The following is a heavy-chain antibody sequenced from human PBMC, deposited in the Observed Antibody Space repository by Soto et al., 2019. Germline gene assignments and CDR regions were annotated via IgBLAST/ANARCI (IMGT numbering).Heavy chain of an antibody. CDR2: ISSSSSYI. V-gene: IGHV3-21*01. J-gene: IGHJ4*02. CDR1: GFTFSSYR. D-gene: IGHD6-13*01. Sequence: EVQLVESGGGLVKPGGSLRLSCAASGFTFSSYRMNWVRQAPGKGLEWVSSISSSSSYIYYADSVKGRFTISRDNAKNSLYLLRNSLRAEDTAVYYCAGDKSSSWYVSRGLDYWGQGTLVTVST. CDR3: AGDKSSSWYVSRGLDY.